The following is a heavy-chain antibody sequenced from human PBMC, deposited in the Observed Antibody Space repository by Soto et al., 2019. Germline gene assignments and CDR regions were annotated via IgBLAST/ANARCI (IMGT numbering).Heavy chain of an antibody. D-gene: IGHD3-16*02. J-gene: IGHJ4*02. V-gene: IGHV1-69*01. CDR2: IIPIFGTA. CDR3: ARAPGLRLGELSLLGYFDY. Sequence: QVQLVQSGAEVKKPGSSVKVSCKASGGTFSSYAISWVRQAPGQGLEWMGGIIPIFGTANYAQKFQGRVTITADESTSTAYMELSSLRSEDTAVYYCARAPGLRLGELSLLGYFDYWGQGTLVTVSS. CDR1: GGTFSSYA.